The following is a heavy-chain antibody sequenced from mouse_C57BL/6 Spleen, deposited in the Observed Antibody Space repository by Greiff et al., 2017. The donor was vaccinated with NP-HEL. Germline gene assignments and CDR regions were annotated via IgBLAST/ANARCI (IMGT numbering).Heavy chain of an antibody. Sequence: AQLQQSGTELVKPGASVKLSCKASGYTFTSYWMHWVKQRPGQGLEWIGNINPSNGGTNYNEKFKSKATLTVDKSSSTAYMQLSSLTSEDSAVYYCARRSNWEYAMDYWGQGTSVTVSS. J-gene: IGHJ4*01. CDR1: GYTFTSYW. CDR2: INPSNGGT. CDR3: ARRSNWEYAMDY. V-gene: IGHV1-53*01. D-gene: IGHD4-1*01.